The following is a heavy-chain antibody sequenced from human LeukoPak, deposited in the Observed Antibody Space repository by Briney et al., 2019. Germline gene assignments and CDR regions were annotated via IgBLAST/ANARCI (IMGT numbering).Heavy chain of an antibody. V-gene: IGHV4-59*08. CDR2: IYYSGST. Sequence: SETLSLTCTVSGGSISSYYWSWIRQPPGKGLEWIGYIYYSGSTNYNPSLKSRVTISVDTSKNQFSLKLSSVTAAGTAVYYCARQGTRYSSSPDGDYWGQGTLVTVSS. J-gene: IGHJ4*02. D-gene: IGHD6-6*01. CDR3: ARQGTRYSSSPDGDY. CDR1: GGSISSYY.